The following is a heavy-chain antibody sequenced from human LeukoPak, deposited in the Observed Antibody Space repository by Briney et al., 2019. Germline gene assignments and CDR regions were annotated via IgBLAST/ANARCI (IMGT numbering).Heavy chain of an antibody. V-gene: IGHV4-30-4*01. CDR2: IHYSGST. CDR1: GGSISSGDYY. J-gene: IGHJ2*01. CDR3: ARAFRARYFDL. Sequence: SQTLSLTCTVSGGSISSGDYYWNWIRQPPGKGLEWIGYIHYSGSTFYNLSLKSRVTISVDRSKNQFSLELTSVTAADTAVYYCARAFRARYFDLWGRGTLVTVSS. D-gene: IGHD2/OR15-2a*01.